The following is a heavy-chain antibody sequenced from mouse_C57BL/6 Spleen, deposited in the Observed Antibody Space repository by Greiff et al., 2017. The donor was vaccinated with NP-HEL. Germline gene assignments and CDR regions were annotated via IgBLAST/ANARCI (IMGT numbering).Heavy chain of an antibody. D-gene: IGHD1-1*01. V-gene: IGHV1-81*01. CDR3: ARERGITTDAY. CDR1: GYTFTSYG. CDR2: IYPRSGNT. Sequence: VQLQQSGAELARPGASVKLSCKASGYTFTSYGISWVKQRTGQGLEWIGEIYPRSGNTYYNEKFKGKATLTADKSSSTAYMELRSLTSEDSAVYFCARERGITTDAYWGQGTLVTVSA. J-gene: IGHJ3*01.